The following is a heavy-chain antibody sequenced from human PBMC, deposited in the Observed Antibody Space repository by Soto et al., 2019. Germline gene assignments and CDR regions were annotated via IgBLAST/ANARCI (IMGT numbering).Heavy chain of an antibody. J-gene: IGHJ5*02. CDR3: ARVSFPRRMALWSGGAPGWFYP. CDR2: IYYSGST. CDR1: GGSISSGGYY. Sequence: QVQLQESGPGLVKPSQTLSLTCTVSGGSISSGGYYWSWIRQHPGKGLEWIGYIYYSGSTYYNPDLKGRVTLSVHPSKSQCCLKLGAVTPADTAVYYCARVSFPRRMALWSGGAPGWFYPWGQGTLVTFSS. D-gene: IGHD3-10*01. V-gene: IGHV4-31*03.